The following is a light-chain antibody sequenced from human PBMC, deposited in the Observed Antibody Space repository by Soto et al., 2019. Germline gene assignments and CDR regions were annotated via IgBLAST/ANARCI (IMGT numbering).Light chain of an antibody. CDR2: DAS. CDR3: QRFNSFPHT. Sequence: IQVTQSPSSLSASVGDRVTITCRASQGIGSKLVWYQQKPGEAPKLLIYDASTLQSGVPSRFSGSGSGTDFTLTINSLQPEDFATYYCQRFNSFPHTFGPGTKVDI. J-gene: IGKJ3*01. CDR1: QGIGSK. V-gene: IGKV1-9*01.